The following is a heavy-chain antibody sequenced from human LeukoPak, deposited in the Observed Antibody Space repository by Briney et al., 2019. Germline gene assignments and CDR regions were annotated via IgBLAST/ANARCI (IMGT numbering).Heavy chain of an antibody. CDR2: VSYSGKT. V-gene: IGHV4-59*13. CDR1: GGSITNYY. D-gene: IGHD3-10*01. CDR3: ARYHSRSHEGWIDP. J-gene: IGHJ5*02. Sequence: SETLSLTCTVSGGSITNYYWSWIRQPPGKGLEWIGYVSYSGKTDYTPSLKSRVTISLDAFNNHFSLTLSSVTAADTAVYYCARYHSRSHEGWIDPWGQGALVTVSS.